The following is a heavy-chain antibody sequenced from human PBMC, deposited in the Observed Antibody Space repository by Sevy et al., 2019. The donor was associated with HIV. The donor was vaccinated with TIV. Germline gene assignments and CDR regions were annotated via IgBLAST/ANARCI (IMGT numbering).Heavy chain of an antibody. CDR2: IKQDESEK. D-gene: IGHD2-21*01. V-gene: IGHV3-7*03. J-gene: IGHJ3*01. CDR1: GFTFNRYW. CDR3: AKIDDGDFGGVVRV. Sequence: GGSLRLSCEASGFTFNRYWMSWVRQAPGKGREWVANIKQDESEKHYAASVKGRFTISRDNTKNSLFLQLDTVRDEKSAIYYCAKIDDGDFGGVVRVWGQGTMVTVSS.